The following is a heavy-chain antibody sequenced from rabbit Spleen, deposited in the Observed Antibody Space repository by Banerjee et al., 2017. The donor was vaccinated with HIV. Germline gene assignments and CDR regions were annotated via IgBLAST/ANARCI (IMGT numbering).Heavy chain of an antibody. Sequence: QEQLVESGGGLVKPEGSLKLSCTASGFSFSNKAVMCWVRQAPGKGLEWIACIYAGSSGAPYYATWAKGRFTISKTSSTTVTLQMTSLTAADTATYFCARDTSSSFSSYGMDLWGPGTLVTV. J-gene: IGHJ6*01. CDR1: GFSFSNKAV. CDR2: IYAGSSGAP. V-gene: IGHV1S45*01. D-gene: IGHD1-1*01. CDR3: ARDTSSSFSSYGMDL.